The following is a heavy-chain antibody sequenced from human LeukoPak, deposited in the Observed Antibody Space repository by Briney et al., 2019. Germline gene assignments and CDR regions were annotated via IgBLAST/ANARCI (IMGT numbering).Heavy chain of an antibody. CDR1: GFTVSSNY. CDR2: IYSGGST. D-gene: IGHD6-19*01. Sequence: GGSLRLSCAASGFTVSSNYMSWVRQAPGKGLEWVSVIYSGGSTHYADSVKGRFTISRDNSKNTLYLQMNSLRAEDTAVYYCARDSGSSGWYGDFDYWGQGTLVTVSS. V-gene: IGHV3-66*01. CDR3: ARDSGSSGWYGDFDY. J-gene: IGHJ4*02.